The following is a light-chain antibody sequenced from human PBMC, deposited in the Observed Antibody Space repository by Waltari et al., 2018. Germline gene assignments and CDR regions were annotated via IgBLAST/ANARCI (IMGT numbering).Light chain of an antibody. CDR2: DVN. CDR1: SSDVGGYDY. Sequence: QSALTQPASVSGSPGQSITISCTGTSSDVGGYDYVSWYQQHPNKAPILLIYDVNNRASGVSDRFSGSKSGNTASLTISGLQAEDEADYYCSSYTSRNTLLFGGGTKVTAL. V-gene: IGLV2-14*03. J-gene: IGLJ2*01. CDR3: SSYTSRNTLL.